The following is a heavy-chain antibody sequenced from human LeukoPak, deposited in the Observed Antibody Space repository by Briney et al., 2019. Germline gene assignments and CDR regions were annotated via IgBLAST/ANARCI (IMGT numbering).Heavy chain of an antibody. Sequence: GGSLTLSCAASGFTFSSFAMNWVRQAPGKGLEWVSSIGGSGSYIYYADSVKGRFTISRDNAKNSLYLQMNSLRAEGTVMYYCASRGWERTYRMDVWGQGTTVT. CDR3: ASRGWERTYRMDV. V-gene: IGHV3-21*01. J-gene: IGHJ6*02. CDR1: GFTFSSFA. CDR2: IGGSGSYI. D-gene: IGHD1-26*01.